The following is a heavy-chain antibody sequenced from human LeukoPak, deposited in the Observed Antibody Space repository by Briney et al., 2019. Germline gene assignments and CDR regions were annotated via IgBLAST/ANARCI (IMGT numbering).Heavy chain of an antibody. CDR3: ATSQSSVAGIAGD. D-gene: IGHD6-19*01. Sequence: PGGSLRLFCAASGFTFSSYSMSWVRQAPGKGLEWVSYISGSGSNKYYADSVKGRFTISRDNAKNSLYLQMNSLRVEDTAVYYCATSQSSVAGIAGDWGQGTLVTVSS. CDR1: GFTFSSYS. J-gene: IGHJ1*01. CDR2: ISGSGSNK. V-gene: IGHV3-48*04.